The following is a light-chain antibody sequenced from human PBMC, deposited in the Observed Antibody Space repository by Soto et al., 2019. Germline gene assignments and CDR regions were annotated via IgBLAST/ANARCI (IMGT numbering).Light chain of an antibody. V-gene: IGKV3-20*01. J-gene: IGKJ2*01. Sequence: EIVLTQSPGTLSLSPGERATLSCRASQTIRSNHLAWYQQRPGQAPRLLIFAASGRPTAIPDRFGGSGSGSDFTLSISRLEPEDFAMYYCQQYGGSPYTFGQGTKLEIK. CDR2: AAS. CDR3: QQYGGSPYT. CDR1: QTIRSNH.